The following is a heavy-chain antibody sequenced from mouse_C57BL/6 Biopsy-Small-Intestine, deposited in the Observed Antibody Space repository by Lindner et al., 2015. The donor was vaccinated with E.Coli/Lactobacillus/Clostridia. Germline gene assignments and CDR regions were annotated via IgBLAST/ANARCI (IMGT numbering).Heavy chain of an antibody. D-gene: IGHD2-4*01. CDR2: IYPHNDGT. CDR1: GYTFTSYV. CDR3: ARTDYDYDGPDFDY. Sequence: VQLQESGPDLVKPGASVKMSCKASGYTFTSYVMHWVKQKPGQGLEWIGYIYPHNDGTKYNEKFKGKATLTSDKSSSTAYMELSSLTSEDSAVYYCARTDYDYDGPDFDYWGQGTTLTVSS. V-gene: IGHV1-14*01. J-gene: IGHJ2*01.